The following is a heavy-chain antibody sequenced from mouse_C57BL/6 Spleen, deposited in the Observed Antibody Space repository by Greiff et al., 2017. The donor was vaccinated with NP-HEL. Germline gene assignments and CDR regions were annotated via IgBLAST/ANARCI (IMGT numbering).Heavy chain of an antibody. CDR2: INYDGSST. CDR3: ARGDYYYGSEGFAY. V-gene: IGHV5-16*01. D-gene: IGHD1-1*01. CDR1: GFTFSDYY. J-gene: IGHJ3*01. Sequence: EVKLVESEGGLVQPGSSMKLSCTASGFTFSDYYMAWVRQVPEKGLEWVANINYDGSSTYYLDSLKSRFIISRDNAKNILYLQMSSLKSEDTATYYCARGDYYYGSEGFAYWGQGTLVTVSA.